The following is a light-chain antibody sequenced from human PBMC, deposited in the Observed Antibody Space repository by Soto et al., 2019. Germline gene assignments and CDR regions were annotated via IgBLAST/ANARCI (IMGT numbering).Light chain of an antibody. CDR3: SAYTARSTLV. Sequence: QSVLTQPASVSGSAGQSITISCSGTMRDVGAYNLVSWYQQHPGTAPKLITYEARNRPSGISSRFSGSRSGNTASLTISGLQSEDEGDYYCSAYTARSTLVFGGGTKVTVL. V-gene: IGLV2-14*01. CDR2: EAR. CDR1: MRDVGAYNL. J-gene: IGLJ3*02.